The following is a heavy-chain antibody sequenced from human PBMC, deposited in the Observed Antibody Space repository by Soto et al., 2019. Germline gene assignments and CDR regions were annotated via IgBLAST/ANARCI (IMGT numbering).Heavy chain of an antibody. CDR2: IYYSGNT. D-gene: IGHD2-15*01. Sequence: QLQESGPGLVKPSQTLSLTCTVSGDSISNGGHYWSWIRQHPGKGLEWIGYIYYSGNTYYNPSLKTRVTISVDTSKNQFPLRLTSATAADTAVYYCARDPNPTVATWGQGTLVTVSS. CDR1: GDSISNGGHY. CDR3: ARDPNPTVAT. J-gene: IGHJ1*01. V-gene: IGHV4-31*03.